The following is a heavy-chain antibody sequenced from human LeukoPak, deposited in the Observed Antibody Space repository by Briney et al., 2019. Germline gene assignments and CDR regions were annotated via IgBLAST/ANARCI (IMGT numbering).Heavy chain of an antibody. V-gene: IGHV5-51*01. J-gene: IGHJ4*02. CDR3: AREDSGGWRYFDS. CDR2: IFPGDSDT. Sequence: GESLKISCQVSGYTFTDYWIGWVRHVSGKGLEWMGIIFPGDSDTKYSPSFQGHVTISVDKSISTAYSQWSSLKASDTATYYCAREDSGGWRYFDSWGQGTLVTVFS. CDR1: GYTFTDYW. D-gene: IGHD6-19*01.